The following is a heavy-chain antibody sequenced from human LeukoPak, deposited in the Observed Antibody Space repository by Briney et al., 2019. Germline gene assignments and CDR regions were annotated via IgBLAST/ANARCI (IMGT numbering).Heavy chain of an antibody. V-gene: IGHV3-74*01. CDR2: INTDGSST. Sequence: PGGSLRLSCAASGFTFSSYWMHWVRQAPGKGLAWVSRINTDGSSTNYADFVKGRFSVSRDNSKNTLFLQMNSLRAEDTALYYCAKGSSGYFFDLWGQGTLVTVSS. CDR3: AKGSSGYFFDL. D-gene: IGHD3-22*01. CDR1: GFTFSSYW. J-gene: IGHJ4*02.